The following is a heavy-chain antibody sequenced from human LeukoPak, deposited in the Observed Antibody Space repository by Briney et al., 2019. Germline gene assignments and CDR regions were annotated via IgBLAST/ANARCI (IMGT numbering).Heavy chain of an antibody. J-gene: IGHJ4*02. CDR1: GFTFSTYG. CDR2: ISYDGNKK. D-gene: IGHD2-8*02. V-gene: IGHV3-30*18. Sequence: GGSLRLSCAASGFTFSTYGMHWVRQAPGKGLEWLAVISYDGNKKYFADSVKGRFTISRDNSKNTLYLQMNSLRAEDTAVYLCAKEYCTGNCNSDYFDSWGQGTLVTVSS. CDR3: AKEYCTGNCNSDYFDS.